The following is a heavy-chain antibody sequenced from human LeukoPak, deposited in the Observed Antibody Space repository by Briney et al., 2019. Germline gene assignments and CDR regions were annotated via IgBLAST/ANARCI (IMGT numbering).Heavy chain of an antibody. CDR1: GASITSTSYY. Sequence: TPSETLSLTCTVSGASITSTSYYWAWIRQPPGKGLEWIGSLSYSGTSHNNPSLNSRVTISGDTSKNLFSLRLSSVTAADTAVYYCASLNVRVLLWFGEDRIDPWGQGIVVTVSS. CDR3: ASLNVRVLLWFGEDRIDP. V-gene: IGHV4-39*07. J-gene: IGHJ5*02. CDR2: LSYSGTS. D-gene: IGHD3-10*01.